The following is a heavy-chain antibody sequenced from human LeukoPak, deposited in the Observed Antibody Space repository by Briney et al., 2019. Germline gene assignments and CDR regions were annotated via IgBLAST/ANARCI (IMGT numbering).Heavy chain of an antibody. V-gene: IGHV3-23*01. CDR3: AKGNGDQAIHPDY. CDR1: GFTFSSYA. Sequence: AGGSLRLSCAASGFTFSSYAMSWVRQAPGKGLEWVSAISGSGGRTYYADSVKGRFTISRDNSKNTLYLQMNSLRADDTAVYYCAKGNGDQAIHPDYWGQGTLVTVSS. D-gene: IGHD4-17*01. J-gene: IGHJ4*02. CDR2: ISGSGGRT.